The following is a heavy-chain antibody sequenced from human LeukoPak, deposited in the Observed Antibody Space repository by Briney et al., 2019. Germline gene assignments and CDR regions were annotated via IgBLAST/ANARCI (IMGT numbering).Heavy chain of an antibody. D-gene: IGHD2-15*01. V-gene: IGHV3-33*01. CDR3: ARHASGHYFDS. J-gene: IGHJ4*02. CDR1: GFTFSNYG. Sequence: PGRSLRLSCVASGFTFSNYGMHWVRQAPGKGLEWVAIIWFDGSDKYYADSVKGRVTISRDNSKNTLYLQMNGLRAEDTAVYYCARHASGHYFDSWGQGTLVTVSS. CDR2: IWFDGSDK.